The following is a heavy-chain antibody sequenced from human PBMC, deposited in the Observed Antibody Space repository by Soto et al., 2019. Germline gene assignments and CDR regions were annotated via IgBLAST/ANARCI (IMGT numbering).Heavy chain of an antibody. CDR3: ARGGRIRYCTGGSCYPLDY. D-gene: IGHD2-15*01. CDR2: INHSGST. Sequence: SETLSLTCAVYGGSFSGYYWSWIRQPPGKGLEWIGEINHSGSTNYNPSLKSRVTISVDTSKNQFSLNLSSVTAAYTAVYYCARGGRIRYCTGGSCYPLDYWGQGTLVTVSS. V-gene: IGHV4-34*01. CDR1: GGSFSGYY. J-gene: IGHJ4*02.